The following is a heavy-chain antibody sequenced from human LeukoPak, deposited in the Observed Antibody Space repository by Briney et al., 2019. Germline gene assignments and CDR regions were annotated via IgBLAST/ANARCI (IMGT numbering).Heavy chain of an antibody. Sequence: PSETLSLTCTVSGGSISSSSYYWGWIRQPPGKGLEWIGSIYHSGSTYYNPSLKSRVTIAVETSKNQFSLKLSSVTAADKAVYYCARRRYYDSSGPPRGWFDPWGQGTLVTVSS. D-gene: IGHD3-22*01. CDR1: GGSISSSSYY. CDR2: IYHSGST. V-gene: IGHV4-39*07. CDR3: ARRRYYDSSGPPRGWFDP. J-gene: IGHJ5*02.